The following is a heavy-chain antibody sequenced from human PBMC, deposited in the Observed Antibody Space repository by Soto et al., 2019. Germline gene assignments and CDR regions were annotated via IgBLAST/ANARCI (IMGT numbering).Heavy chain of an antibody. J-gene: IGHJ6*02. CDR2: ISYDGSNK. V-gene: IGHV3-30*18. CDR1: GFTFSSYG. Sequence: GWSLRLSCAASGFTFSSYGMHWVRQAPGKGLEWVAVISYDGSNKYYADSVKGRFTISRDNSKNTLYLQMNSLRAEDTAVYYCAKAQHPGYYYYGMDVWGQGTTVTASS. CDR3: AKAQHPGYYYYGMDV.